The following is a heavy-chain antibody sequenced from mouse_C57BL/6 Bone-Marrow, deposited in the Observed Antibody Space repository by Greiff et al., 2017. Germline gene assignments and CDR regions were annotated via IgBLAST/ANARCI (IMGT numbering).Heavy chain of an antibody. CDR1: GFTFSDYY. J-gene: IGHJ1*03. CDR2: ISNGGGST. Sequence: EVHLVESGGGLVQPGGSLKLSCAASGFTFSDYYMYWVRQTPEKRLEWVAYISNGGGSTYYPDTVKGRFTISRDNAKNTLYLQMRRLKSEDTAMYYCARRYYYGSSPWYFDVWGTGTTVTVSS. V-gene: IGHV5-12*01. D-gene: IGHD1-1*01. CDR3: ARRYYYGSSPWYFDV.